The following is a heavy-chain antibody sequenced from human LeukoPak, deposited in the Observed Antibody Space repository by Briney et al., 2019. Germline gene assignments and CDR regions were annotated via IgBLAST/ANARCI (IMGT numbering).Heavy chain of an antibody. CDR3: ARQEYCSGGSCYTWFDP. J-gene: IGHJ5*02. CDR2: IYPGDSDT. D-gene: IGHD2-15*01. V-gene: IGHV5-51*01. CDR1: GYTFTNYW. Sequence: GESLKISCKGSGYTFTNYWIGWVRQMPGKGLEWMGIIYPGDSDTRYSPSFQGQVTFSADKSISTAYLQWSSLKASDTAMYYCARQEYCSGGSCYTWFDPWGQGTLVTVSS.